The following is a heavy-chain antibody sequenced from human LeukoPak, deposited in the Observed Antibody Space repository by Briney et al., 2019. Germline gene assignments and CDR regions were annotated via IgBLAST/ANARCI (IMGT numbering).Heavy chain of an antibody. J-gene: IGHJ6*03. CDR3: ARASYYDPPRAYYYYMDV. CDR2: IYTSGST. CDR1: GASISSYY. V-gene: IGHV4-4*09. Sequence: PSETLSLTCTVSGASISSYYWSWIRQPPGEGLEWIGYIYTSGSTNYNPSLQSRVTISVDTSKNQFSLKLSSVTAADTAVYYCARASYYDPPRAYYYYMDVWGKGTTVTVSS. D-gene: IGHD3-3*01.